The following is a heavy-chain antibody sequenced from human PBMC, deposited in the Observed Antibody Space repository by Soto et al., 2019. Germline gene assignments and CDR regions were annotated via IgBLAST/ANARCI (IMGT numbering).Heavy chain of an antibody. J-gene: IGHJ4*02. Sequence: QVQLQESGPGLVKPSQTLSLTCTVSGGSINSGGYCWGWIRQHPGKGLDWIGCISYGGSTSYNPSLQSRVTISVDTSKNQFSLNLTSVTAADTAVYYCSRGILVWGQGALITVSS. V-gene: IGHV4-31*03. D-gene: IGHD5-18*01. CDR2: ISYGGST. CDR3: SRGILV. CDR1: GGSINSGGYC.